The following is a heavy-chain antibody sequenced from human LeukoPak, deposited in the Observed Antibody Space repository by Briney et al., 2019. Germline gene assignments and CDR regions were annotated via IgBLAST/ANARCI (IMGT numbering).Heavy chain of an antibody. Sequence: PGGSLRLSCAASGFTVSTCARSWVRQDPGKGLEWVSGISGTTSGTYYADSVKGRFTISRDNSKNTLFLQVNSLRAEDTAVYYCAKVRTYFYHGLDVWGQGTTVTVSS. D-gene: IGHD1-14*01. CDR2: ISGTTSGT. CDR1: GFTVSTCA. V-gene: IGHV3-23*01. CDR3: AKVRTYFYHGLDV. J-gene: IGHJ6*02.